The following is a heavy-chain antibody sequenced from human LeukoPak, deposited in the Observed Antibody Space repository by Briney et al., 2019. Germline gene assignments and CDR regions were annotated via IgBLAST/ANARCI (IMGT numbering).Heavy chain of an antibody. V-gene: IGHV3-9*01. CDR1: GFTFDDYA. CDR3: AKGMYYGSGSLYCYYGMDV. D-gene: IGHD3-10*01. Sequence: GGSLRLSCAASGFTFDDYAMHWVRQAPGKGLEWVSGISWNSGSIGYADSVKGRFTISRDNAKNSLYLQMNSLRAEDTALYYCAKGMYYGSGSLYCYYGMDVWGQGTTVTVSS. J-gene: IGHJ6*02. CDR2: ISWNSGSI.